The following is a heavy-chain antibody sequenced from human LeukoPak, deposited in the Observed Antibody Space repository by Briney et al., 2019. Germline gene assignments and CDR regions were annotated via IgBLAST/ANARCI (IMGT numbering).Heavy chain of an antibody. CDR3: ARGTLGSYYYYMAV. D-gene: IGHD2-15*01. CDR2: IIPIFGTP. CDR1: GGTFSGYA. J-gene: IGHJ6*03. Sequence: SVRVSCKASGGTFSGYAISWVRQAPGQGLEWMGGIIPIFGTPNYAQMFQGRVTITTDESTSTAYMELSSLRSEDTAVYYCARGTLGSYYYYMAVWGKGTTVTVSS. V-gene: IGHV1-69*05.